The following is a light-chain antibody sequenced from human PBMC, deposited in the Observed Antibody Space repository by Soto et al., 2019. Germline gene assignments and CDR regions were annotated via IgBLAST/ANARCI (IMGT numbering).Light chain of an antibody. CDR2: WAS. CDR3: QQYYSTPLT. J-gene: IGKJ4*01. Sequence: DIVMTQSPDSLAVSLGERATINCKSSQSVLYSPNNKNYLVWYQQKPGQPPKLLLYWASTRESGVPDRFSGSGSGTDFTLTISSLQAEDVAVYYCQQYYSTPLTFGGGTKVEIK. CDR1: QSVLYSPNNKNY. V-gene: IGKV4-1*01.